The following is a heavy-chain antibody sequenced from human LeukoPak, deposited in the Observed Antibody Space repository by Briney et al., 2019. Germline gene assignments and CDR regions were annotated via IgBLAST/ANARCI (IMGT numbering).Heavy chain of an antibody. D-gene: IGHD4-17*01. CDR1: GYTFTSYG. CDR3: ARHGDYGGFDY. V-gene: IGHV1-2*02. Sequence: ASVKVSCKASGYTFTSYGISWVRQAPGQGLEWMGWINPNSGGTNYAQKFQGRVTMTRDTSISTAYMELSRLRSDDTAVYYCARHGDYGGFDYWGQGTLVTVSS. J-gene: IGHJ4*02. CDR2: INPNSGGT.